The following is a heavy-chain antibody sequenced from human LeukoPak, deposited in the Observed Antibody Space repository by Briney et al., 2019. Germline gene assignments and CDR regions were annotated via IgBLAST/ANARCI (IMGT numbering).Heavy chain of an antibody. D-gene: IGHD3-3*01. Sequence: GGPLRLSCAASGFTFSSYWMSWVRQAPGKGLEWVANIKQDGSEKYYVDSVKGRFTISRDNAKNSLYLQMNSLRAEDTAVYYCARSHDFWSGYSDYGMDVWGQGTTVTVSS. CDR2: IKQDGSEK. V-gene: IGHV3-7*01. CDR1: GFTFSSYW. CDR3: ARSHDFWSGYSDYGMDV. J-gene: IGHJ6*02.